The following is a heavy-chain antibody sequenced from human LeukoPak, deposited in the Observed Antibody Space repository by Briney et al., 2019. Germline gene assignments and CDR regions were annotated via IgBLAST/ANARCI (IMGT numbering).Heavy chain of an antibody. CDR3: ARDIAVAGNY. CDR2: IYYSGST. CDR1: GGSISSYY. J-gene: IGHJ4*02. D-gene: IGHD6-19*01. V-gene: IGHV4-59*12. Sequence: SETLSLTCTVSGGSISSYYWSWIRQPPGKGLEWIGYIYYSGSTNYNPSLKSRVTISVDTSKNQFSLKLSSVTAADTAVYYCARDIAVAGNYWGQGTLVTVSS.